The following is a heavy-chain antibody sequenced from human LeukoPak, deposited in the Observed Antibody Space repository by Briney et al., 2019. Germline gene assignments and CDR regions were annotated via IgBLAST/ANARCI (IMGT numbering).Heavy chain of an antibody. J-gene: IGHJ3*02. V-gene: IGHV3-30*04. Sequence: PGGSLRLSCAASGFTFNNYAMHWVRQAPGRGLEWVALISYNGTNKYYPDSVKGRFTISRDNSKNTLYLQINRLRADDTAVYYCAKTLTGYKQGAFDIWGQGTMVTVSS. D-gene: IGHD3-9*01. CDR2: ISYNGTNK. CDR3: AKTLTGYKQGAFDI. CDR1: GFTFNNYA.